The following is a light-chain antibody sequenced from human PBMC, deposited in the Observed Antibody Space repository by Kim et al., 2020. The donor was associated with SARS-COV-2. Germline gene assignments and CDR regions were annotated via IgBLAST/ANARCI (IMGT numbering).Light chain of an antibody. V-gene: IGLV1-47*01. J-gene: IGLJ3*02. CDR3: AAWDDSLSGWV. Sequence: GQRVTISCSGSSSNIGSNYVYWYQQLPGTAPKLLIYRNNQRPSGVPDRFSGSKSGTSASLAISGLRSEDEADYYCAAWDDSLSGWVFGGVTKLTVL. CDR1: SSNIGSNY. CDR2: RNN.